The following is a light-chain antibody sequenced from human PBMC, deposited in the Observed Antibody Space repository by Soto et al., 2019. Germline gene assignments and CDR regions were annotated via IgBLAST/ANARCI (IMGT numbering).Light chain of an antibody. CDR3: QQYNTWPRA. CDR2: GAS. Sequence: EIVMTQSPATLSVSPGERATLSCRASQSVGSKLAWYQQKPGQAPRLLIYGASTRATGIPARFSGSGSGTEFTLTISSLQSEDVTVYFCQQYNTWPRAFGQGTKVEIK. V-gene: IGKV3D-15*01. J-gene: IGKJ1*01. CDR1: QSVGSK.